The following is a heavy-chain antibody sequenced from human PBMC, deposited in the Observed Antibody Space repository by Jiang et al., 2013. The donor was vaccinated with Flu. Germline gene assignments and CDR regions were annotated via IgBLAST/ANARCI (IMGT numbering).Heavy chain of an antibody. CDR2: IIPIFGTA. CDR3: ASGLDDSSSRFDY. V-gene: IGHV1-69*01. J-gene: IGHJ4*02. CDR1: SYA. D-gene: IGHD6-13*01. Sequence: SYAISWVRQAPGQGLEWMGGIIPIFGTANYAQKFQGRVTITADESTSTAYMELSSLRSEDTAVYYCASGLDDSSSRFDYWGQGTLVTVSS.